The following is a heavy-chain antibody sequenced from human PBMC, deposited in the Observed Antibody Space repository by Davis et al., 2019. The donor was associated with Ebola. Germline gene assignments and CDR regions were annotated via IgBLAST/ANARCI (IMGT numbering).Heavy chain of an antibody. J-gene: IGHJ5*02. V-gene: IGHV3-23*01. CDR2: ISGSGGST. Sequence: GESLKISCAASGFTFSSYAMSWVRQAPGKGLEWVSAISGSGGSTYYADSVKGRFTISRDNSKNTLYLQMNSLRAEDTAVYYCARDGREQQLVLYWFDPWGQGTLVTVSS. CDR1: GFTFSSYA. CDR3: ARDGREQQLVLYWFDP. D-gene: IGHD6-13*01.